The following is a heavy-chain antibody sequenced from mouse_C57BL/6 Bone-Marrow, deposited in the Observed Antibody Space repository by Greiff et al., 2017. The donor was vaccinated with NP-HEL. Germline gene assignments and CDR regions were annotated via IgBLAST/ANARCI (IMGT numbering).Heavy chain of an antibody. CDR1: GFSFNTYA. V-gene: IGHV10-1*01. CDR2: IRSKSNNYAT. J-gene: IGHJ4*01. CDR3: VRPRWLRGSYAMDY. D-gene: IGHD2-2*01. Sequence: DVKLVESGGGLVQPKGSLKLSCAASGFSFNTYAMNWVRQAPGKGLEWVARIRSKSNNYATYYADSVKDRFTISRDDSESMLYLQMNNLKTEDTAMYYWVRPRWLRGSYAMDYWGQGTSVTVSS.